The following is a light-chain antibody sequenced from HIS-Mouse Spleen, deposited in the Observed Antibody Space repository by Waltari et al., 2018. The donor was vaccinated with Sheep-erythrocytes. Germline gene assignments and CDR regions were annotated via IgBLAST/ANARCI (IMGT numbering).Light chain of an antibody. CDR1: SSDVGGYNS. CDR2: EVS. Sequence: QSALTQPPSPSGSPGQSSTIPGPGTSSDVGGYNSVSWYQPHPGKAPKLMIYEVSKRPSGVPDRFSGSKSGNTASLTVSGLQAEDEADYYCSSYAGSNNWVFGGGTKLTVL. J-gene: IGLJ3*02. CDR3: SSYAGSNNWV. V-gene: IGLV2-8*01.